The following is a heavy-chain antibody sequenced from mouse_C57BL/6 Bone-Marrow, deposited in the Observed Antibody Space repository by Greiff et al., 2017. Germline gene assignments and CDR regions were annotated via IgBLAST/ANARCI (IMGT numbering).Heavy chain of an antibody. D-gene: IGHD2-1*01. CDR1: GFTFSSYG. CDR2: ISSGGSYT. V-gene: IGHV5-6*02. Sequence: EVKLVESGGDLVKPGGSLKLSCAASGFTFSSYGMSWVRQTPDKRLEWVATISSGGSYTNYQDSVKGRCTISGDNAKNTLDLQLSSLKSEDTAVYYCARRGNYAYWYFDVWGTGTTVTVSS. CDR3: ARRGNYAYWYFDV. J-gene: IGHJ1*03.